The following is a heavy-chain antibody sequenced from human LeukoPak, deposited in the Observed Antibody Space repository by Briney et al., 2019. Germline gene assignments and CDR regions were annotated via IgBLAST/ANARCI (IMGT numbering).Heavy chain of an antibody. CDR2: IKEDGSEK. Sequence: GGSLRLSCATSGFTFSNYWMTWVRQAPGKGLEWVANIKEDGSEKNYVDSVKGRFTISRDNAKNSLYLQMNSLRAEDTAIYYCARDWGAAGLWDYWGQGTLVTVSS. CDR1: GFTFSNYW. D-gene: IGHD6-13*01. J-gene: IGHJ4*02. V-gene: IGHV3-7*05. CDR3: ARDWGAAGLWDY.